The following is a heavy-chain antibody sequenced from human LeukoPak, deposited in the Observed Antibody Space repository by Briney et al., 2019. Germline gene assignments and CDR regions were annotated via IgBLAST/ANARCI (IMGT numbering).Heavy chain of an antibody. CDR1: GFTFSSYS. CDR2: ISSSSSTI. CDR3: AKGLRGYSYGLDAFDI. D-gene: IGHD5-18*01. Sequence: GGSLRLSCAASGFTFSSYSMNWVRQAPGKGLEWVSYISSSSSTIYYADSVKGRFTISRDNAKNSLYLQMNSLRAEDTAVYYCAKGLRGYSYGLDAFDIWGQGTMVTVSS. J-gene: IGHJ3*02. V-gene: IGHV3-48*04.